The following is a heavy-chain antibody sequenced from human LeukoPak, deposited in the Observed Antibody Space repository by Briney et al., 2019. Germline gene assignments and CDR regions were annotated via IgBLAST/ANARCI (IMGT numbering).Heavy chain of an antibody. CDR1: GYSTSSGYY. CDR3: ARGYYDILTGYSGYYFDY. CDR2: IYHSGST. Sequence: PSETLSLTCAVSGYSTSSGYYWGWIRQPPGKGLEWIGSIYHSGSTYYNPSLKSRVTISVDTSKNQFSLKLSSVTAADTAVYYCARGYYDILTGYSGYYFDYWGQGTLVTVSS. J-gene: IGHJ4*02. V-gene: IGHV4-38-2*01. D-gene: IGHD3-9*01.